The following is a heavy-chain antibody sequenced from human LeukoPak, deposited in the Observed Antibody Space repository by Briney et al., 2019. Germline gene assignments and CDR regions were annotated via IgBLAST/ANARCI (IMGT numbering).Heavy chain of an antibody. CDR1: GFTFSSYS. V-gene: IGHV3-21*01. D-gene: IGHD2-2*01. J-gene: IGHJ6*02. CDR2: ISSSSSYI. Sequence: PGGSLRLSCAASGFTFSSYSMNWVRQAPGKGLEWVSSISSSSSYIYYADSVEGRFTISRDNAKNSLYLQMNSLRAEDTAVYYCARDGDGSSTSCYYCMYYGMDVWGQGTTVTVSS. CDR3: ARDGDGSSTSCYYCMYYGMDV.